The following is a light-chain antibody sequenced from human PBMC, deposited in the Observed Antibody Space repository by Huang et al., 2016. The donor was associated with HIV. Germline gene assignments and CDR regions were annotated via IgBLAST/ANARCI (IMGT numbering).Light chain of an antibody. CDR1: QDIDAY. Sequence: DIQMTQSPSSLSASIGDRITISCRASQDIDAYLAWYQHKPGKVPNLLIYAASTLQSGVPSQFSGSGSGTNFTLTIGSLQPEDVGIYYCQKYNDVPRTFGHGTKVEIK. J-gene: IGKJ1*01. CDR2: AAS. CDR3: QKYNDVPRT. V-gene: IGKV1-27*01.